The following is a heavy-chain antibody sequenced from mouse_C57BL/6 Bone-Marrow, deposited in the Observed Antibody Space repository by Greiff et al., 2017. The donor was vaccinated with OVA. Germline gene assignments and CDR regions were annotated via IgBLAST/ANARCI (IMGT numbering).Heavy chain of an antibody. V-gene: IGHV7-1*01. CDR3: ARDGGNYDRFAY. CDR1: GFTFSDFY. J-gene: IGHJ3*01. D-gene: IGHD2-1*01. CDR2: SRNKANDYTT. Sequence: EVNVVESGGGLVQSGRSLRLSCATSGFTFSDFYMEWVRQAPGKGLEWIAASRNKANDYTTEYSASVKGRFIVSRDTSQSILYLQMNALRAEDTAIYYCARDGGNYDRFAYWGQGTLVTVSA.